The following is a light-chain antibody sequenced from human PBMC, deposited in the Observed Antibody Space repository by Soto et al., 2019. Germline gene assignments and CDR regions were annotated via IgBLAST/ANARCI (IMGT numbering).Light chain of an antibody. CDR1: SSDIGGYNF. CDR2: AVT. CDR3: SSYTTSSTLV. Sequence: QSVLTQPASVSGSPGQSITMSCTGTSSDIGGYNFVSWYHQHPGKAPKLLIYAVTNRPSGIPDRFSGSKSGNTASLTISGLQAEDGADYYCSSYTTSSTLVFGGGTKLTVL. V-gene: IGLV2-14*01. J-gene: IGLJ2*01.